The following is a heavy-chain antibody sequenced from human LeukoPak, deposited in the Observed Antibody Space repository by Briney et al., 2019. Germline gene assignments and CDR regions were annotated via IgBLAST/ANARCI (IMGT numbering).Heavy chain of an antibody. CDR3: AKDLSGYGSSWSYFDY. J-gene: IGHJ4*02. D-gene: IGHD6-13*01. V-gene: IGHV3-23*01. CDR2: ISGSGGST. Sequence: GGSLRLSCAASGFTFSTYVMSWVRQAPGKGLEWVSAISGSGGSTYYADSVKGRFTISRDNSKNTLYLQMNSLGADDTAVYYCAKDLSGYGSSWSYFDYWGQGTLVTVSS. CDR1: GFTFSTYV.